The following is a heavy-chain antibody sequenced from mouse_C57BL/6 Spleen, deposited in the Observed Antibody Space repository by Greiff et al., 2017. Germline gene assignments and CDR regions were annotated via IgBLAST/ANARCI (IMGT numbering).Heavy chain of an antibody. CDR3: ARWDYYGSSHYFDY. D-gene: IGHD1-1*01. V-gene: IGHV1-55*01. J-gene: IGHJ2*01. CDR1: GYTFTSYW. CDR2: IYPGSGST. Sequence: QVQLKQPGAELVKPGASVKMSCKASGYTFTSYWITWVKQRPGQGLEWIGDIYPGSGSTNYNEKFKSKATLTVDTSSSTAYMQLSSLTSEDSAVYYCARWDYYGSSHYFDYWGQGTTLTVSS.